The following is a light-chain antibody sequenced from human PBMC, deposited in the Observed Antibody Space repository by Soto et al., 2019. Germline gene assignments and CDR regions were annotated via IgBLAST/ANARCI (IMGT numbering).Light chain of an antibody. CDR1: SSDVGGYDF. V-gene: IGLV2-11*01. Sequence: QSALTQPRSVSGSPGQSVTISCTGTSSDVGGYDFVSWYQQYPGKVPKLIIYDVSQRPSGVPDRFSAYKSDNTASLTISGLQAGDDADYYCCSYAGSYTIFGGGTKVTVL. CDR2: DVS. CDR3: CSYAGSYTI. J-gene: IGLJ2*01.